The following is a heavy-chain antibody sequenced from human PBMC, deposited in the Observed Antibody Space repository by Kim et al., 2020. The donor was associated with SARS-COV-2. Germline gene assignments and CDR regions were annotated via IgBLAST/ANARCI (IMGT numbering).Heavy chain of an antibody. CDR2: ISSSGSNI. CDR1: GFTFSDYY. CDR3: ARDLPLYVGISVYYYGMDV. J-gene: IGHJ6*02. D-gene: IGHD2-21*01. Sequence: GGSLRLSCAASGFTFSDYYMSWIRQAPGKGLEWVSYISSSGSNIYYADSVKGRFTISRDNAKNSLYLQMNSLRAEDTAVYYCARDLPLYVGISVYYYGMDVWGQGTTVTVSS. V-gene: IGHV3-11*04.